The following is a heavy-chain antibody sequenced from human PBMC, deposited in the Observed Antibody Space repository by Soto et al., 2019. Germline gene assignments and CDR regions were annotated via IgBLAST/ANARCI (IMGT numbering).Heavy chain of an antibody. CDR3: TRVPKDILTGYYLRTNYYYGMGV. D-gene: IGHD3-9*01. Sequence: PGGSLRLSCTASGFTFGDYAMSWFRQAPGKGLEWVGFIRSKAYGGTTEYAASVKGRFTISRDDSKSIAYLQMNSLKTEDTAVYYCTRVPKDILTGYYLRTNYYYGMGVWGQGTTVTVSS. CDR1: GFTFGDYA. J-gene: IGHJ6*02. CDR2: IRSKAYGGTT. V-gene: IGHV3-49*03.